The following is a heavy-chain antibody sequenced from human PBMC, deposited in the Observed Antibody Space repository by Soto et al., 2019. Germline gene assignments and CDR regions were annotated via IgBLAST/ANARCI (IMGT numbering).Heavy chain of an antibody. Sequence: DVQLLESGGGLVQPEGSLRLSCAASGFTFSSYAMGWVRQGPGKGLEWVAVVSIGGSTHYADSVRGRLTISRDNSKNALSLKMNSLTAEDTAVYFCAKRRGAGGHFDYWCQGALVTVSS. CDR2: VSIGGST. J-gene: IGHJ4*02. CDR3: AKRRGAGGHFDY. CDR1: GFTFSSYA. D-gene: IGHD2-15*01. V-gene: IGHV3-23*01.